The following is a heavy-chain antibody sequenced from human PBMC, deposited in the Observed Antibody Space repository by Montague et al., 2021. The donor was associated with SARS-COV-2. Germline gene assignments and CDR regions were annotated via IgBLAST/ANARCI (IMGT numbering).Heavy chain of an antibody. D-gene: IGHD6-13*01. CDR2: IYNSGST. CDR3: ARVGRGSSWYEVAFDS. J-gene: IGHJ3*02. V-gene: IGHV4-59*01. CDR1: GGSISRYS. Sequence: SETLSLTCTVSGGSISRYSWTWIRQPPGQGLEWIGYIYNSGSTXXXPSXXXRGPISVDTSKNQFSLKLSSVAAAATAVSYCARVGRGSSWYEVAFDSWGQGTMVTVSS.